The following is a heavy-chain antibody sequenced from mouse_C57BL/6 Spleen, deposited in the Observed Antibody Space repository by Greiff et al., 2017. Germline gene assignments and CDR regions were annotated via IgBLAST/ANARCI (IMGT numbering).Heavy chain of an antibody. CDR2: ISYDGSN. Sequence: EVQLKESGPGLVKPSQSLSLTCSVTGYSITSGYYWNWIRQFPGNKLEWMGYISYDGSNNYNPSLKNRISITRDTSKNQFFLKLNSVTTEDTATYYCPQSLTGTAWFAYWGQGTLVTVSA. CDR3: PQSLTGTAWFAY. J-gene: IGHJ3*01. V-gene: IGHV3-6*01. D-gene: IGHD4-1*01. CDR1: GYSITSGYY.